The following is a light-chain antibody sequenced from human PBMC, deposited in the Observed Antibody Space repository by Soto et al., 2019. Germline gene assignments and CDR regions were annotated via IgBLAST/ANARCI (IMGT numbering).Light chain of an antibody. CDR3: QQYNSWYT. J-gene: IGKJ2*01. CDR2: GAS. V-gene: IGKV3-15*01. Sequence: EIVMTQSPATLSVSPGERATLSCRASQSVTSNLAWYQQKPGQAPRLLIYGASTRATGVPARFSGSGSGTDFTLTISSLQSEDVAVYYCQQYNSWYTFGQGTKLEIK. CDR1: QSVTSN.